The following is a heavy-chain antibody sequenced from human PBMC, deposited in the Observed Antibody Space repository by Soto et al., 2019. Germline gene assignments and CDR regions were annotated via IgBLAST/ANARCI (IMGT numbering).Heavy chain of an antibody. CDR2: VSATGAAT. D-gene: IGHD4-17*01. V-gene: IGHV3-23*01. Sequence: EVQLLESGGGLVQPGGSLRLSCAASGFTFSMYVMNWVRQAPGKGLEWVSGVSATGAATYYADSVKGRFTISRDNSKNTLYLQINSLRVEDTALYYCAKDYGGNPNRDACDIWGQWTMVTVSS. CDR1: GFTFSMYV. J-gene: IGHJ3*02. CDR3: AKDYGGNPNRDACDI.